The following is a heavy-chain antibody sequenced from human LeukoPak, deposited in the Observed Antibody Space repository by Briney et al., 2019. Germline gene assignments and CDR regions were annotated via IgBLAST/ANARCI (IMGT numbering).Heavy chain of an antibody. CDR1: GFTLSSYG. CDR2: ISYDGSHK. J-gene: IGHJ4*02. V-gene: IGHV3-30*03. CDR3: ARGRLAA. D-gene: IGHD6-25*01. Sequence: GRSLRLSCAASGFTLSSYGMHWVRQAPGKGLEWLAFISYDGSHKYYADSVKGRFTISRDNSKNTLYLQMNSLRAEDTAVYYCARGRLAAWGQGTLVTVSS.